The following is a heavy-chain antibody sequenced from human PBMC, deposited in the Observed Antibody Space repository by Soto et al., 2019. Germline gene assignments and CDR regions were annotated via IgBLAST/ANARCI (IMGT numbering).Heavy chain of an antibody. CDR2: INPSGGST. Sequence: ASVKVSCKASGYTFTSYYMHWVRQAPGQGLEWMGIINPSGGSTSYAQKFQGRVTMTRDTSTSTVYMELSSLRSEDTAVYYCARAAIVVVVAAPTNFDYWGQGTLVTVSS. CDR3: ARAAIVVVVAAPTNFDY. V-gene: IGHV1-46*01. CDR1: GYTFTSYY. J-gene: IGHJ4*02. D-gene: IGHD2-15*01.